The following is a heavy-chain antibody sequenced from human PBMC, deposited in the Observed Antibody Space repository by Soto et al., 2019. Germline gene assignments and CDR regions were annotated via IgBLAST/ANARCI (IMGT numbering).Heavy chain of an antibody. J-gene: IGHJ6*03. CDR3: AKSLLFVDHAYMDV. D-gene: IGHD2-21*01. V-gene: IGHV1-69*08. CDR2: IIPIQGTA. CDR1: GGSFISYS. Sequence: QVQLVQYGAEVKKPGSSVKVSCEASGGSFISYSFTWVRQAPGQGLEWMGRIIPIQGTASYALKFQDRVTIPVDRSTKTFYMELRRLCPGGTALYFCAKSLLFVDHAYMDVWGKGTTVTVSS.